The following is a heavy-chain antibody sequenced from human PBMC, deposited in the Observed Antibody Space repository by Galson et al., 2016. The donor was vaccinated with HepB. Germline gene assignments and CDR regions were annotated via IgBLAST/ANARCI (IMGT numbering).Heavy chain of an antibody. CDR2: IYSGGRT. V-gene: IGHV3-53*01. CDR3: AKGGTLLRGASAGIFDY. D-gene: IGHD3-10*01. CDR1: GFTVSNNY. J-gene: IGHJ4*02. Sequence: SLRLSCAASGFTVSNNYMSWVRQAPGKGLEGVSVIYSGGRTYYTDSVRGRFSISRDNSKNTLYLQMNALRVEDTARYYCAKGGTLLRGASAGIFDYWGQGTLVSASS.